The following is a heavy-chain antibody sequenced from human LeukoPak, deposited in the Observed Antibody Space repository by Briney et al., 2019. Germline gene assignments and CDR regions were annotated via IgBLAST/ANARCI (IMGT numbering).Heavy chain of an antibody. D-gene: IGHD4-17*01. V-gene: IGHV1-69*05. CDR1: GGTFNNSA. Sequence: GSSVKVSCKTSGGTFNNSAISWVRQAPGQGLEWLGGIMPLFGTAGYAQKFQGIVTITKAESTRTVYLELTSLTSDDTAVYYCARDVHGDYGSGWFDPWGQGTLVSVSS. CDR3: ARDVHGDYGSGWFDP. CDR2: IMPLFGTA. J-gene: IGHJ5*02.